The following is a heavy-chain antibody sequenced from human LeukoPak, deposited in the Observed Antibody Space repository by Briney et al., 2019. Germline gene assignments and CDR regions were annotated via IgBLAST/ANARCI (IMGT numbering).Heavy chain of an antibody. Sequence: SETLSLTCAVYGGSFSGYYWSWIRQPPGKGLEWIGEINHSGSTNYNPSLKSRVTISVDTSKNQFSLKLSSVTAADTAVYCCARGAAKRGRAVTNVVYYFDYWGQGTLVTVSS. J-gene: IGHJ4*02. CDR1: GGSFSGYY. D-gene: IGHD4-17*01. CDR3: ARGAAKRGRAVTNVVYYFDY. CDR2: INHSGST. V-gene: IGHV4-34*01.